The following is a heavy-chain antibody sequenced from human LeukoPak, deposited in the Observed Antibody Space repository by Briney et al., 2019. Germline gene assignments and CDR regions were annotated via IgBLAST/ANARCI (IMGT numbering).Heavy chain of an antibody. CDR2: ISANNGNT. Sequence: ASVKVSCRASGYNFNRSAINWVRQAPGQGLEWMGWISANNGNTNYAQSLRGRVTMTTDTSTSTAYMELRSLTTDDTAVYYCARSNDFWSGHLKGYWFDPWGQGTLVTVSS. V-gene: IGHV1-18*01. CDR1: GYNFNRSA. D-gene: IGHD3-3*01. CDR3: ARSNDFWSGHLKGYWFDP. J-gene: IGHJ5*02.